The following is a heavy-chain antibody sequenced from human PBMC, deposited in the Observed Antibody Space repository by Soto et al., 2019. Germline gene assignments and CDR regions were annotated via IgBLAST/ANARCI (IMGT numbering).Heavy chain of an antibody. V-gene: IGHV1-18*01. CDR3: VMVDNYVTPTPQDV. D-gene: IGHD3-16*01. CDR2: ISSYTGNT. J-gene: IGHJ6*02. CDR1: GYTFTNYG. Sequence: GASVKVSCKASGYTFTNYGLSWVRQAPGQGLEWMGWISSYTGNTHSATKIQGRLTMTTDTSTSTAYMDLGSLTSDDTAVYYCVMVDNYVTPTPQDVWGQGTTVTVSS.